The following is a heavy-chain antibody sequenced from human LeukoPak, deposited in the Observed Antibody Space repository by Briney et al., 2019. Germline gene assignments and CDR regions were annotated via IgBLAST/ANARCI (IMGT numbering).Heavy chain of an antibody. V-gene: IGHV3-23*01. CDR1: GFTFGSYA. Sequence: PGGSLRLSCAASGFTFGSYAMSWVRQAPGKGLEWVSAISGSGGSTYYADSVKGRFTISRDNSKNTLYLQMNSLRAEDTAVYYCAKDIEDYYDSSGPPVGWGQGTLVTISS. D-gene: IGHD3-22*01. CDR3: AKDIEDYYDSSGPPVG. CDR2: ISGSGGST. J-gene: IGHJ4*02.